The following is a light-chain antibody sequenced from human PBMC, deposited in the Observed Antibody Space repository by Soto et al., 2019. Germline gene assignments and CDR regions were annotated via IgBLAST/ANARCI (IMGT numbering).Light chain of an antibody. CDR3: QQTYSTPPT. CDR2: AAS. J-gene: IGKJ1*01. Sequence: DIQMTQSPSSLSASVGDRVTITCRASQSISNYLKWYQQKPGKAPKLLIYAASSLQSGVPSRFSGSGSGTDFTLTISSLQPEDFATYYCQQTYSTPPTCGQGTKVEIK. CDR1: QSISNY. V-gene: IGKV1-39*01.